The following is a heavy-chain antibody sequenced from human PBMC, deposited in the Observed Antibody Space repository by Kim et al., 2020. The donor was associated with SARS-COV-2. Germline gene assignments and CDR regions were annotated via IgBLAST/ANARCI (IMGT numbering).Heavy chain of an antibody. J-gene: IGHJ4*02. CDR1: GFTFSSYW. V-gene: IGHV3-7*03. D-gene: IGHD5-12*01. CDR3: ARSRYSGYDSSWGY. CDR2: IKPDGTEK. Sequence: GGSLRLSCAASGFTFSSYWMTWVRQAPGTGLEWVAHIKPDGTEKYYVDSVKGRFTISRDNAKSSVYLQMNSLRGEDTAVYYCARSRYSGYDSSWGYWGQG.